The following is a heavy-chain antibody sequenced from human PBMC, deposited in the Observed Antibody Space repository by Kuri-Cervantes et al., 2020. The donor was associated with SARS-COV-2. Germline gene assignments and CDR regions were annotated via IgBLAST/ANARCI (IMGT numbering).Heavy chain of an antibody. D-gene: IGHD5-18*01. V-gene: IGHV4-39*07. Sequence: GSLRLSCTVSGGSISSSSYYWGWFRQPPGKGLEWIGSIYYSGSTYYNPSLKSRVTISVDTSKNQFSLKLSSVTAADTAVYYCARDEGWFPLWLPFYYWGQGTLVTVSS. CDR1: GGSISSSSYY. CDR3: ARDEGWFPLWLPFYY. J-gene: IGHJ4*02. CDR2: IYYSGST.